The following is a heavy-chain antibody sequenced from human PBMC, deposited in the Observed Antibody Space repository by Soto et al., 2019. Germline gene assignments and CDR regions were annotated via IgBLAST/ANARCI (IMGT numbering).Heavy chain of an antibody. CDR2: IYSGGST. CDR1: GFTVSSNY. V-gene: IGHV3-53*04. Sequence: PGGSLRLSCAASGFTVSSNYMSWVRQAPGKGLEWVSVIYSGGSTYYADSVKGRFTISRHNSKNTLYLQMNSLRAEDTAVYYCARSQRYNWNSAASPWDYWGQGTLVTVSS. CDR3: ARSQRYNWNSAASPWDY. D-gene: IGHD1-7*01. J-gene: IGHJ4*02.